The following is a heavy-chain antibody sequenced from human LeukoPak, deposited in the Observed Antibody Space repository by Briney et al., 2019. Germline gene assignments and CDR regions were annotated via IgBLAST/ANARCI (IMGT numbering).Heavy chain of an antibody. Sequence: GGSLRLSCAASGFTFSSYGMSWVRQAPGKGLEWVSAITGSGVSTYYADSVKGRFTISRDNSKNTLLLQMDRLRAEDTAIYYCARFAQSAVFYVFWGQGTLVTVSS. CDR2: ITGSGVST. J-gene: IGHJ1*01. CDR3: ARFAQSAVFYVF. V-gene: IGHV3-23*01. D-gene: IGHD6-19*01. CDR1: GFTFSSYG.